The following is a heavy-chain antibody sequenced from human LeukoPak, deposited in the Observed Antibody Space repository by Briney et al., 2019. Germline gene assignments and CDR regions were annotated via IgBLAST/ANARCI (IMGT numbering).Heavy chain of an antibody. CDR2: INPSGGST. CDR1: GYTFTSYY. J-gene: IGHJ4*02. V-gene: IGHV1-46*01. D-gene: IGHD5-12*01. CDR3: AREGGVATIDY. Sequence: GASVKVSCKASGYTFTSYYMHWVRQAPGQGLEWVGIINPSGGSTSYAQKFQGRVTMTRDMSTSTVYMELSSLRSEDTAVYYCAREGGVATIDYWGQGTLVTVSS.